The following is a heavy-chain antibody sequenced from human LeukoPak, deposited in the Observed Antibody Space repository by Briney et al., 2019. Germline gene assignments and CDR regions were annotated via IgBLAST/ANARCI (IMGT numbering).Heavy chain of an antibody. Sequence: PGGSLRLSCAASGFTFSNAWMSWVRQAPGKGLEWVSSISGSGGSTYYADSVKGRFTVSRDNSKNTLYLQMNSLRAEDTAVYYCARGRGYYDNSGYYYFFDYWGQGTLVTVSS. V-gene: IGHV3-23*01. CDR2: ISGSGGST. CDR1: GFTFSNAW. D-gene: IGHD3-22*01. CDR3: ARGRGYYDNSGYYYFFDY. J-gene: IGHJ4*02.